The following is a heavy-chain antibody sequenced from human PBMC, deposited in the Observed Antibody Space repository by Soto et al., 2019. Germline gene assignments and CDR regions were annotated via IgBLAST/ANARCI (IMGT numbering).Heavy chain of an antibody. V-gene: IGHV4-59*01. CDR2: IYYSGST. J-gene: IGHJ5*02. CDR3: ARSGVTGIVIPSHWFDP. Sequence: SETLSLTCTVSGGSISSDYWSWVRQPPGKGLEWIGYIYYSGSTNYNPSLESRVTIALDPSKNKFSLKLRSLTTADTAVYFCARSGVTGIVIPSHWFDPWGQGTLVTVSS. D-gene: IGHD2-21*02. CDR1: GGSISSDY.